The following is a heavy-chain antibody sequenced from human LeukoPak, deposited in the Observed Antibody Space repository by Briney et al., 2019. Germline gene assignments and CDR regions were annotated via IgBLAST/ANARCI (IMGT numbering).Heavy chain of an antibody. D-gene: IGHD3-10*01. V-gene: IGHV3-11*04. CDR1: GFTFSDYY. J-gene: IGHJ4*02. CDR3: ARGRVITMVRGVLVY. CDR2: ISSSSSTI. Sequence: PGGSLRLSCAASGFTFSDYYMSWIRQAPGKGLEWVSYISSSSSTIYYADSVKGRFTISRDNAKNSLYLQMNSLRAEDTAVYYCARGRVITMVRGVLVYWGQGTLVTVSS.